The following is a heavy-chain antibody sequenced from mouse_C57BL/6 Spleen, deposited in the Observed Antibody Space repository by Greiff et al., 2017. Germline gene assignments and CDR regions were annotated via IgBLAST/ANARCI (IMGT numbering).Heavy chain of an antibody. CDR2: IHPNSGST. J-gene: IGHJ2*01. CDR1: GYTFTSYW. D-gene: IGHD1-1*01. Sequence: VQLQQPGAELVKTGASVKLSCKASGYTFTSYWMHWVKQRPGQGLEWIGMIHPNSGSTNYNEKFKSKATLTVDKSSSTAYMQLSSLTSEDSAVYYCARAPKYYGSSLDYWGQGTTLTVSS. CDR3: ARAPKYYGSSLDY. V-gene: IGHV1-64*01.